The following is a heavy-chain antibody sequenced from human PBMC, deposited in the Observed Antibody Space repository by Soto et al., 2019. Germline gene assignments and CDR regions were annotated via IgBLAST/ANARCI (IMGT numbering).Heavy chain of an antibody. CDR2: ISHEGGTQ. Sequence: SLRLSCAASGFTFSDYGIDWIRQAPGKGLEWVAVISHEGGTQYYADSVRGRFTVSRDNSKNILYLQMDSLRPEDTAVYFCAKEGSPKVSRWDDYCGQGTLVTVSS. CDR1: GFTFSDYG. J-gene: IGHJ4*02. CDR3: AKEGSPKVSRWDDY. D-gene: IGHD1-26*01. V-gene: IGHV3-30*18.